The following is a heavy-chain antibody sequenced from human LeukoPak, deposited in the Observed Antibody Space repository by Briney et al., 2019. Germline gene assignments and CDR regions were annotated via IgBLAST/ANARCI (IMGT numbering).Heavy chain of an antibody. V-gene: IGHV3-53*01. CDR1: GFTVSSNY. CDR2: IYSDGST. Sequence: GGSLRLSCAASGFTVSSNYMSWVRQAPGKGPEWVSVIYSDGSTYYADSVKGRFTISRDTSKNTLYLQMNSLRTEDTAVYYCARDLAASGTYPHYWSQGTLVSVSS. CDR3: ARDLAASGTYPHY. D-gene: IGHD6-13*01. J-gene: IGHJ4*02.